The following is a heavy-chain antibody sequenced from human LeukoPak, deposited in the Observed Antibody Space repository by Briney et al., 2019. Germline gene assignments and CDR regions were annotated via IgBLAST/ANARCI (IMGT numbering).Heavy chain of an antibody. D-gene: IGHD3-22*01. CDR3: ARVHYYDSSADDAFDI. CDR2: ISSSSSTI. CDR1: GFTFSSYS. J-gene: IGHJ3*02. Sequence: GGSLRLSCAASGFTFSSYSMNWVRQAPGKGLEWVSYISSSSSTIYYADSVKGRFTISRDNAKNSLYLQMNSLRAEDTAVYYCARVHYYDSSADDAFDIWGQGTMVTVSS. V-gene: IGHV3-48*04.